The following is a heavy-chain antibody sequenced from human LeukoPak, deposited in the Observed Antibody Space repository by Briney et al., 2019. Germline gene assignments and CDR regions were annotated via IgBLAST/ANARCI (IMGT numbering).Heavy chain of an antibody. Sequence: GGSLRLSCAASGFTFSSYGMHWVRQAPGKGLEWVAVISYDGSNKYYADSVKGRFTISRDNAKNSLYLQMNSLRAEDTAVYYCARDQAPYYDILTGPTRMAVWFDPWGQGTLVTVSS. CDR2: ISYDGSNK. V-gene: IGHV3-30*03. D-gene: IGHD3-9*01. J-gene: IGHJ5*02. CDR1: GFTFSSYG. CDR3: ARDQAPYYDILTGPTRMAVWFDP.